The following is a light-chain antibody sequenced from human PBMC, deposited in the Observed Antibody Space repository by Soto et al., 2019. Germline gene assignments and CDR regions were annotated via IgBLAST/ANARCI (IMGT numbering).Light chain of an antibody. Sequence: QAVVTQPASVSGSPGQSITISCTGTHSDVGSSNTVSWYQHNPGQAPRLIIYEGTERPSGISDRFSGSKSGNTASLTISGLQAEDEADYYCCSKGSSSTYVLGTGTKVT. V-gene: IGLV2-23*01. J-gene: IGLJ1*01. CDR1: HSDVGSSNT. CDR2: EGT. CDR3: CSKGSSSTYV.